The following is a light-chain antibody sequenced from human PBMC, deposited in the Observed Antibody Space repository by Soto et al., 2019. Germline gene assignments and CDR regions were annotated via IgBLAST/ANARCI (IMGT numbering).Light chain of an antibody. J-gene: IGKJ1*01. CDR1: QSISSW. Sequence: DIPMTQSPSTLSASVGDGVTITCRASQSISSWLAWYQQKPGKAPKLLIYDASSLESGVPSRFSGSGSGTEFTLTISSLQPDDFATYYCQQYNSFSFGQGTKVEIK. CDR3: QQYNSFS. V-gene: IGKV1-5*01. CDR2: DAS.